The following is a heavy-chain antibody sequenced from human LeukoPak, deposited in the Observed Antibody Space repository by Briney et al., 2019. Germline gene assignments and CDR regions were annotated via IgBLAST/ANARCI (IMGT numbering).Heavy chain of an antibody. V-gene: IGHV3-23*01. CDR2: ISGSGGST. Sequence: PGGCLRLSCAASGFTFSSYAMSWVRQAPGKGLEWVSAISGSGGSTYYADSVKGRFTISRDNSKNTLYLQMNSLRAEDTAVYYCAKLVRYCSSTSCYYFDYWGQGTLVTVSS. CDR1: GFTFSSYA. D-gene: IGHD2-2*01. CDR3: AKLVRYCSSTSCYYFDY. J-gene: IGHJ4*02.